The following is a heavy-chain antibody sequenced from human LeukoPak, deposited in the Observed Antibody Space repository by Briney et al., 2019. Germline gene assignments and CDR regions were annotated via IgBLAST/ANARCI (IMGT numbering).Heavy chain of an antibody. V-gene: IGHV1-2*06. CDR1: GYTFTGYY. CDR2: INPNSGGT. D-gene: IGHD5-12*01. J-gene: IGHJ4*02. CDR3: ARGYRGYDQPDY. Sequence: ASVKVSCKASGYTFTGYYMHWVRLAPGQGLEWMGRINPNSGGTNFAQKFQGRVTMTRDTSISTAYMELSRLRSDDTSVYYCARGYRGYDQPDYWGQGTLVTVSS.